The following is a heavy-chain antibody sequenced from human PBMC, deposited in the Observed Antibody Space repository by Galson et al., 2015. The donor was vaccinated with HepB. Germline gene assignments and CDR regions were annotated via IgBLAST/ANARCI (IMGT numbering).Heavy chain of an antibody. Sequence: SVKVSCKASGYTFTSYYMHWVRQAPGQGLEWMGIINPSGGSTSYAQKFQGRVTMTRDTSTSTVYMELSSLRSEDTAVYYCAKLVTVVTLIDYWGQGTLVTVSS. V-gene: IGHV1-46*01. CDR1: GYTFTSYY. J-gene: IGHJ4*02. CDR2: INPSGGST. CDR3: AKLVTVVTLIDY. D-gene: IGHD4-23*01.